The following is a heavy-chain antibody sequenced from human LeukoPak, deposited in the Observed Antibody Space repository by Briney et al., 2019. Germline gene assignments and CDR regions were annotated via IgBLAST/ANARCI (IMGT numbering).Heavy chain of an antibody. D-gene: IGHD3-3*01. CDR2: IYYSGST. CDR3: ARAPYDFWSGYYGGLYFDY. J-gene: IGHJ4*02. V-gene: IGHV4-59*01. CDR1: GGSISSSY. Sequence: SETLSLTCTVSGGSISSSYWSWIRQPPGKGLEWIGYIYYSGSTNYNPSLKSRVTISVDTSKNQFSLKLSSVIAADTAVYYCARAPYDFWSGYYGGLYFDYWGQGTLVTVSS.